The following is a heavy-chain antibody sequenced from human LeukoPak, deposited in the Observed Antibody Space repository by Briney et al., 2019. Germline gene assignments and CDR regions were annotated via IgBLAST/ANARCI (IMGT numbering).Heavy chain of an antibody. CDR1: GGTFSSYA. CDR2: IIPILGIA. V-gene: IGHV1-69*04. J-gene: IGHJ6*02. CDR3: GAGGSGLYGMDV. Sequence: SVKVSCKASGGTFSSYAISWVRQAPGQGLEWMGRIIPILGIANYAQKFQGRVTITADKSTSTAYMELSSLRSEDTAEYYCGAGGSGLYGMDVWGQGTTVTVSS. D-gene: IGHD3-10*01.